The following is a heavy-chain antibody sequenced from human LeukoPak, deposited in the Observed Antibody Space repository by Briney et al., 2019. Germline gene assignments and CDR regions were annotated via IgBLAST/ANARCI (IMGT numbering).Heavy chain of an antibody. CDR1: GSSIRSAVY. J-gene: IGHJ4*02. V-gene: IGHV4-38-2*02. Sequence: PSETLSLTCSVSGSSIRSAVYWGWIRQSPGKELEWIGSIYHSGSSYYNPSLKSRVTISLDTSKNQFSLKLSSVTAADTAVYYCAREGRFPPEVLPRYFDYWGQGTLVTVSS. D-gene: IGHD1-26*01. CDR3: AREGRFPPEVLPRYFDY. CDR2: IYHSGSS.